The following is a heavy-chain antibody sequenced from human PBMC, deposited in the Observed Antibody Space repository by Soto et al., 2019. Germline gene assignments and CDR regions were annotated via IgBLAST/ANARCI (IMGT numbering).Heavy chain of an antibody. CDR3: AKGSSSVYYYYYGMDV. D-gene: IGHD6-6*01. V-gene: IGHV3-30*18. CDR1: GFNFRAYG. J-gene: IGHJ6*02. Sequence: LRLSCAASGFNFRAYGMHWVRQAPGKGLQWVAVISSDASNKYYADSVKGRFTISRDNSKNTLYLQMNSLRPEDTAVYYCAKGSSSVYYYYYGMDVWGQGTTVTVSS. CDR2: ISSDASNK.